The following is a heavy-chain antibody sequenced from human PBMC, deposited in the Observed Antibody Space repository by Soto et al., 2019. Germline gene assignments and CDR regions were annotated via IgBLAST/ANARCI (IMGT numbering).Heavy chain of an antibody. Sequence: GGSLRLSCAASGFTFSSYAMSWVRQAPGKGLEWVSAISGSGGSTYYADSVKGRFTISRDNSKNTLYLQMNSLRAEDTAVYYCAKVPCGYSGYDYCSEYYGMDVWGQGTTVTVSS. CDR2: ISGSGGST. V-gene: IGHV3-23*01. CDR1: GFTFSSYA. J-gene: IGHJ6*02. D-gene: IGHD5-12*01. CDR3: AKVPCGYSGYDYCSEYYGMDV.